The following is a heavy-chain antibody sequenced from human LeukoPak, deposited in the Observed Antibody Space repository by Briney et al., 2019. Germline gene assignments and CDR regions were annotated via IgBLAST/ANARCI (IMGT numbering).Heavy chain of an antibody. J-gene: IGHJ3*01. CDR1: GFTFSDYD. V-gene: IGHV3-48*01. D-gene: IGHD6-19*01. CDR3: ARPTTSGWYPH. Sequence: GGSLRLSCAASGFTFSDYDMNWIRQAPGTGLEWVSYITGSSSSKYYADSVKGRFTISRDNAKNSLYLQMNSLRAEDAAVYYCARPTTSGWYPHWGQGTMVTVSS. CDR2: ITGSSSSK.